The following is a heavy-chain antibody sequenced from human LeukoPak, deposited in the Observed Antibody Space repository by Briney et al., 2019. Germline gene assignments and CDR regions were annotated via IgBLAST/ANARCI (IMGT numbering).Heavy chain of an antibody. Sequence: ASVKVSCKASGYTFTGYYMHWVRQAPGQGLEWMGWIYPNSGDTKYAQKFQGGVTMTSHTSISTAYLELSRLRSDDTAVYYCAREHMTRVTLDYWGQGTLVTVSS. J-gene: IGHJ4*02. CDR2: IYPNSGDT. CDR1: GYTFTGYY. V-gene: IGHV1-2*02. CDR3: AREHMTRVTLDY. D-gene: IGHD4-17*01.